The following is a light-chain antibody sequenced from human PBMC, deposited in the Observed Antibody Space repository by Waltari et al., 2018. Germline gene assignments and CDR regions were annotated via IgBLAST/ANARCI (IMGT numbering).Light chain of an antibody. V-gene: IGKV1-5*01. CDR2: DAS. J-gene: IGKJ1*01. Sequence: DIQMTQSPSTLSASVGDRVTITCRASQSISSWLAWYQQKPGKAPKLLIYDASSLEMGVPSRFSGSGSGTEFTLTISSLQPDDFATYYCQQYNSYSSFGQGTKVEIK. CDR1: QSISSW. CDR3: QQYNSYSS.